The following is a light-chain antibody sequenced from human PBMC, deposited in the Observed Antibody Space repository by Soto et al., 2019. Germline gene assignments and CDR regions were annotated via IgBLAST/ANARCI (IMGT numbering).Light chain of an antibody. CDR2: EVN. CDR3: SSYSSSSTLVV. J-gene: IGLJ2*01. V-gene: IGLV2-14*01. CDR1: SSDVGGYSY. Sequence: QSALTQPASVSGSPGQSITISCTGTSSDVGGYSYVSWYQHHPGKAPKLMIYEVNNRPSGVSNRFSGSKSGNTASLTISGLQAEDEADYYCSSYSSSSTLVVFGGGTKLTVL.